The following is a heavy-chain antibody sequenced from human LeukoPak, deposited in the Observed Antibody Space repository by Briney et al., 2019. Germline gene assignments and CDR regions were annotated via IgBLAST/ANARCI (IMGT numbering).Heavy chain of an antibody. Sequence: ASVKVSCKASGYTFTGYYMHWVRQAPGQGLEWMGWINPNSGGTNYAQKFQGRVTMTRDTSISTAYMELSRLRSDDTAVYYCARDQVVAATGARRKLVYYFDYWGQGTLVTVSS. CDR3: ARDQVVAATGARRKLVYYFDY. CDR2: INPNSGGT. J-gene: IGHJ4*02. D-gene: IGHD2-15*01. CDR1: GYTFTGYY. V-gene: IGHV1-2*02.